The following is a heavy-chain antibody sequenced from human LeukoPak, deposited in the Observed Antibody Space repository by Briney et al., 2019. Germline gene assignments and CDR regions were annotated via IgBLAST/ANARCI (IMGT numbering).Heavy chain of an antibody. CDR2: MNPNSGNT. J-gene: IGHJ6*02. CDR3: ARVSSVWLHRRKDPRYYYYGMDV. Sequence: ASVKVSCKASGYTFTSYDINWVRQATGQGLEWMGGMNPNSGNTGYAQKFQGRVTMTRNTSISTAYMELSSLRSEDTAVYYCARVSSVWLHRRKDPRYYYYGMDVWGQGTTVTVSS. V-gene: IGHV1-8*01. CDR1: GYTFTSYD. D-gene: IGHD5-12*01.